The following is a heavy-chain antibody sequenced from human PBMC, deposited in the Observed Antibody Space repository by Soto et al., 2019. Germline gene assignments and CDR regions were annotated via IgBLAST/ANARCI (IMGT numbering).Heavy chain of an antibody. D-gene: IGHD3-10*01. V-gene: IGHV3-73*02. Sequence: EVQLVESGGGLVQPGGSLILSCAASGFTLSGSAIHWVRQASGKGLEWVGRIRDKANNYATAYAASVKGRFIISRDDSKNTAYLQMSSLKTEDTAVYYYLSPEYYYGSGNVDYWGQGTLVTISS. CDR1: GFTLSGSA. J-gene: IGHJ4*02. CDR3: LSPEYYYGSGNVDY. CDR2: IRDKANNYAT.